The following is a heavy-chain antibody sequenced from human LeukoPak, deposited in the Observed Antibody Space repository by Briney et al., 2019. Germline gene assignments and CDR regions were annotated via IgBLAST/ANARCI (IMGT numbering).Heavy chain of an antibody. V-gene: IGHV3-13*01. J-gene: IGHJ3*02. CDR1: GLTFSSHD. D-gene: IGHD6-19*01. CDR3: ATGRSRGWSYAFDI. Sequence: GGSLRLSCAASGLTFSSHDMHWVRQVTGKGLEWVSAIGTLADTFYSDSVKGRFTISRENAKNSLYLQMSSLRAGDTAVYYCATGRSRGWSYAFDIWGRGTMVTVSS. CDR2: IGTLADT.